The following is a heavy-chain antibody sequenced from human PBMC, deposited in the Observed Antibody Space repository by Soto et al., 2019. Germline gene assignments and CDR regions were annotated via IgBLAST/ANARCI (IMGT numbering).Heavy chain of an antibody. Sequence: ASVKVSCKASGYSFTSYGISWVRQAPRQGLEWMGWISAYNGNTNYAQKLQGRVTMTTDTSTSTAYMELRSLRSDDTAVYYCARDRHVVPAAYKARNRFDPWGQGTLVTVSS. CDR3: ARDRHVVPAAYKARNRFDP. J-gene: IGHJ5*02. CDR2: ISAYNGNT. V-gene: IGHV1-18*01. CDR1: GYSFTSYG. D-gene: IGHD2-2*01.